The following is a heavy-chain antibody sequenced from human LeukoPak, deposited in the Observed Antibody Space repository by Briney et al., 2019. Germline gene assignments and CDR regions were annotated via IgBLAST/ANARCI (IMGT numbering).Heavy chain of an antibody. CDR2: INPNSGGT. CDR3: ARESRTTGSTSTD. Sequence: ASVKVSCKASGYTFTTYGISWVRQAPGQGLEWMGWINPNSGGTSYAQKFQGRVTMTRDTSISTAYMELSSLRSDDTAVYYCARESRTTGSTSTDWGQGTLVTVSS. J-gene: IGHJ4*01. V-gene: IGHV1-2*02. CDR1: GYTFTTYG. D-gene: IGHD1-1*01.